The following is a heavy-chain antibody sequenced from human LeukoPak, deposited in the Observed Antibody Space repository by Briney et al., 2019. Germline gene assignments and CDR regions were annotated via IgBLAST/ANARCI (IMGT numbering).Heavy chain of an antibody. V-gene: IGHV4-39*01. CDR2: IYYSGST. CDR3: APQVSSGCHDAFDI. D-gene: IGHD3-22*01. J-gene: IGHJ3*02. CDR1: GGSISSSSYY. Sequence: SETLSLTCTVSGGSISSSSYYWGWIRQPPGKGLEWIGSIYYSGSTYYNPSLKSRVTISVDTSKNQFSLKLSSVTAADTAVYYCAPQVSSGCHDAFDIWGQGTMVTVSS.